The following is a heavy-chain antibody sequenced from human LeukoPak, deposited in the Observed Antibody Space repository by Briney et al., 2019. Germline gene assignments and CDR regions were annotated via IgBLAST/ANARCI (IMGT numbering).Heavy chain of an antibody. CDR2: ISAYNGNT. Sequence: EASVNVSCKASGYTFTTYGITWVRQAPGQGLEWMGWISAYNGNTNYAQKFQGRVTMTTDTSTSTAYMELRSLRSDDTAVYYCARGSTVLTPNWDYWGQGTLVTVSS. D-gene: IGHD4-23*01. V-gene: IGHV1-18*01. CDR1: GYTFTTYG. J-gene: IGHJ4*02. CDR3: ARGSTVLTPNWDY.